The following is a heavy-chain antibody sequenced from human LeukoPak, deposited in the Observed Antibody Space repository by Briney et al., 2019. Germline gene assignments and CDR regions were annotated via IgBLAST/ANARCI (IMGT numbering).Heavy chain of an antibody. D-gene: IGHD2-15*01. V-gene: IGHV3-30-3*01. CDR1: GFTFSSYA. CDR3: AREVVSSPSYFDS. Sequence: GGSLRLSCAASGFTFSSYAMHWVRQAPGKGLEWVAVISYDGSNKYYADSVKGRFTISRDNSKNTLYLQMNSLRAEDTAVYYCAREVVSSPSYFDSWGQGTLVTVSS. J-gene: IGHJ4*02. CDR2: ISYDGSNK.